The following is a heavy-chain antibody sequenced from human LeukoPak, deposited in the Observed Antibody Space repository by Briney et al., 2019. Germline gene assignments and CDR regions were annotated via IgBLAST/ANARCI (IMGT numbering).Heavy chain of an antibody. CDR2: INPNSGAT. V-gene: IGHV1-2*02. CDR1: GYTFTGYY. Sequence: GASVKVSCKASGYTFTGYYMHWVRQAPGQGLEWMAWINPNSGATDYAQKFQDRVTVTRDTSISTAYMELSRLRSDDTAVYYCARGGIAAARKRYAFDIWGQGTMVTVSS. CDR3: ARGGIAAARKRYAFDI. D-gene: IGHD6-13*01. J-gene: IGHJ3*02.